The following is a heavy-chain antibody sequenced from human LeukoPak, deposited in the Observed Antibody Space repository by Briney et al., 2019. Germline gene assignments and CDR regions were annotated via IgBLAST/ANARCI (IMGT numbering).Heavy chain of an antibody. V-gene: IGHV4-61*02. J-gene: IGHJ4*02. CDR3: ATSGGYYDILTGYYTSYFDY. CDR2: IYTSGST. Sequence: SQTLSLTCTVSGGSVSSGSYYWSWIRQPAGKGLEWIGRIYTSGSTNYNPSLKSRVTISVDTSKNQFSLKLSSVTAADTAVHYCATSGGYYDILTGYYTSYFDYWGQGTLVTVSS. D-gene: IGHD3-9*01. CDR1: GGSVSSGSYY.